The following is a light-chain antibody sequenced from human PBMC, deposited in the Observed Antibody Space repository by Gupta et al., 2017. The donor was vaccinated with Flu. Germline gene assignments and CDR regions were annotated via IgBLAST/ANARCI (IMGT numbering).Light chain of an antibody. CDR2: DAA. V-gene: IGKV1-33*01. CDR3: QQYEGLPPLT. J-gene: IGKJ4*01. CDR1: QDISNH. Sequence: DIQMTQSPSSLSASVGDRVTITCQASQDISNHLNWYQQKPGKAPKLLIYDAANLETGVPSRFSGSGSGSDFTFTISSLQPEDVATYYCQQYEGLPPLTFGGGTKVEIK.